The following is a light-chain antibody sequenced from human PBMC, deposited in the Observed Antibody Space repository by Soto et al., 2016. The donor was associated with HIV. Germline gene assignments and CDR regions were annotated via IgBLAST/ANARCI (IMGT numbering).Light chain of an antibody. J-gene: IGLJ2*01. CDR1: NVGSKS. Sequence: SYVLSQPPSLSVAPRKTARITCGGDNVGSKSVQWYQQKPGQAPVLVVYDDSDRPSGIPERFSGSNSGNTATLTISGVEAGDEADYYCQVWDVSSDLVVFGGGTKADRP. CDR3: QVWDVSSDLVV. V-gene: IGLV3-21*03. CDR2: DDS.